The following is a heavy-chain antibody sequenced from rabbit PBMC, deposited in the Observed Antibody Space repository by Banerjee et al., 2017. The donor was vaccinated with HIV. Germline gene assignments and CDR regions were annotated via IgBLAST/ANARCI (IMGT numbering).Heavy chain of an antibody. CDR3: ARGGGYGYAGYNL. J-gene: IGHJ4*01. D-gene: IGHD6-1*01. CDR2: IHAGSSGST. V-gene: IGHV1S40*01. CDR1: GFSFSSTYY. Sequence: QSLEESGGDLVKPGASLTLTCTASGFSFSSTYYMCWVRQAPGKGLEWIACIHAGSSGSTNYASWAKGRFTISKTSSTTVTLQMTSLTAADTATYFCARGGGYGYAGYNLWGQGTLVTDS.